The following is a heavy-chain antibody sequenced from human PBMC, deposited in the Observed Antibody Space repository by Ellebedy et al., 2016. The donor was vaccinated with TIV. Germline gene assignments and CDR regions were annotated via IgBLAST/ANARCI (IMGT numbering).Heavy chain of an antibody. Sequence: GESLKISCKGSGYSFTSYWIGWVRQMPGKGLEWMGIIYPGDSDTRYSPSFQGQVTISADKSISTAYLQWSSLKASDTAMYHCAGTYSGSEFAFDIWGQGTMVTVSS. CDR2: IYPGDSDT. J-gene: IGHJ3*02. CDR3: AGTYSGSEFAFDI. V-gene: IGHV5-51*01. D-gene: IGHD1-26*01. CDR1: GYSFTSYW.